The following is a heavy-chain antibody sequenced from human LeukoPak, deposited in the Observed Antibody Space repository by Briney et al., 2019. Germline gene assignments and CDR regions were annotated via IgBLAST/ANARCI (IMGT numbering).Heavy chain of an antibody. V-gene: IGHV1-46*01. D-gene: IGHD3-10*01. Sequence: ASVKVSCKASGYTFTGYYMHWVRQAPGQGLEWMGIINPSGGSTSYAQEFQGRVTMTRATSTRTVYMDLSSLSSEATAVSYCARDRITMVRGYWFDHWGQGTLVTVSS. J-gene: IGHJ5*02. CDR2: INPSGGST. CDR1: GYTFTGYY. CDR3: ARDRITMVRGYWFDH.